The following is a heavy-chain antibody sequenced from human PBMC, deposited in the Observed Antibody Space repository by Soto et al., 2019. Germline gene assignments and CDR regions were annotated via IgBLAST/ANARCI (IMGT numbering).Heavy chain of an antibody. J-gene: IGHJ4*02. V-gene: IGHV2-5*02. D-gene: IGHD3-10*01. CDR3: AHRRVTGDFDY. CDR2: VFWDDDK. CDR1: GFSLTTNGVG. Sequence: QITLKESGPTLVKPTQTLTLTCTFSGFSLTTNGVGVGWIRQPPGKALEWLALVFWDDDKRYSPSLKSRLTTPKHTPKHRVVLPMTNLDHVDTGTYYCAHRRVTGDFDYWGQGTLVTVSS.